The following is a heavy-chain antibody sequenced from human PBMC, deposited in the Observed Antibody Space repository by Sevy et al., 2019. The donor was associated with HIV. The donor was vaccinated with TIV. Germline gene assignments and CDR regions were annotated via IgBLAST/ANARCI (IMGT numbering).Heavy chain of an antibody. CDR1: GYTFTHYA. V-gene: IGHV7-4-1*02. Sequence: ASVKVSCKASGYTFTHYAVNWVRQAPGQGLEWMGWINTDTGNPTYAQGFTGRFVFSLDTSVSTAYLKISSLKAEDTAVYFCARDYGLLSYYYDGHSFEHWGQGTLVTVSS. CDR2: INTDTGNP. D-gene: IGHD3-22*01. CDR3: ARDYGLLSYYYDGHSFEH. J-gene: IGHJ5*02.